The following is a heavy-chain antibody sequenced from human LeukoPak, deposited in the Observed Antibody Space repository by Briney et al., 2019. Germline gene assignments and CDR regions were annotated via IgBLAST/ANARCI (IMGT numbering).Heavy chain of an antibody. D-gene: IGHD5-18*01. Sequence: GGSLRLSCAASGFTFSSYAMSWVRQAPGKGLEWVSFISSSSTYRYYADSVKGRFTISRDNGNNSLYLQMNSLRAEDTAVYYCARETRGYSYGPMDVWGKGTTVAVSS. J-gene: IGHJ6*03. CDR3: ARETRGYSYGPMDV. V-gene: IGHV3-21*01. CDR2: ISSSSTYR. CDR1: GFTFSSYA.